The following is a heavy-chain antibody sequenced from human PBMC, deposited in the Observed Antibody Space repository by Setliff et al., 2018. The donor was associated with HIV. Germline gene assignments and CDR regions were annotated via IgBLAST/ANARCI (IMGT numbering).Heavy chain of an antibody. D-gene: IGHD3-3*02. V-gene: IGHV4-39*01. J-gene: IGHJ3*02. Sequence: SETLSLTCLVSGDSIRITNYYWGWVRQSPGKGLEWFGSVFYTGTTYYNPSLLSRLTISVDTSKNQFSLKLYSVTAADTALHYCARSSIDHDAFDIWGQGTMVTVSS. CDR1: GDSIRITNYY. CDR2: VFYTGTT. CDR3: ARSSIDHDAFDI.